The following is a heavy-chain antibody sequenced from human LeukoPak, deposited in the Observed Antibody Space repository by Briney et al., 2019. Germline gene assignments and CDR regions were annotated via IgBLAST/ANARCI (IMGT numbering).Heavy chain of an antibody. Sequence: GASVRVSCKASGYTFSIYGFSWVRQAPGQGLEWMGWISVYNGNTNYAQKFQGRVTMTRDMSTSTVYMELSSLRSEDTAIYYCARGGHVRVYDNSAYYGHEWGQGTLVTVSS. CDR1: GYTFSIYG. V-gene: IGHV1-18*01. CDR2: ISVYNGNT. J-gene: IGHJ4*02. D-gene: IGHD3-22*01. CDR3: ARGGHVRVYDNSAYYGHE.